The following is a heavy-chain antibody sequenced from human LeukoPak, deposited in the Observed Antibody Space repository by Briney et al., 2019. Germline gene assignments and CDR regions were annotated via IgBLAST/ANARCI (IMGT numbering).Heavy chain of an antibody. J-gene: IGHJ6*02. CDR1: GFTFSSYW. V-gene: IGHV3-7*01. CDR3: ARAPHDIVVVVAATHASGMDV. Sequence: GGSLRLSCAASGFTFSSYWMSWVRQAPGKGLEWVADIKQDGSEKYYVDSVKGRFTISRDNAKNSLYLQMNSLRAEDTAVYYCARAPHDIVVVVAATHASGMDVWGQGTTVTVSS. D-gene: IGHD2-15*01. CDR2: IKQDGSEK.